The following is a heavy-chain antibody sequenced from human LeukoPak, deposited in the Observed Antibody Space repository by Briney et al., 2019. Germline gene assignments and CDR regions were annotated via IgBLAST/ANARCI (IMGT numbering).Heavy chain of an antibody. CDR3: ARDGGSITMVPSSWFDP. D-gene: IGHD3-10*01. CDR1: GGSISSYY. CDR2: IYTSGST. J-gene: IGHJ5*02. V-gene: IGHV4-4*07. Sequence: PSETLSLTCTVSGGSISSYYWSWIRQPAGKGLEWIGRIYTSGSTNYNPSLKSRVTMSVDTSKNQFSLKLSSVTAADTAVYYCARDGGSITMVPSSWFDPWGQGTLVTVSS.